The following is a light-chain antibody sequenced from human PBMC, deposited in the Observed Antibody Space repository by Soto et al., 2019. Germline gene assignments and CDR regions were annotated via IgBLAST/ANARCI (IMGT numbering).Light chain of an antibody. V-gene: IGKV4-1*01. Sequence: DIVMTQSPDSLAVSLGERATINCKSSQSVLYNSNNKNYLAWYQQKPGQPPKLLIYWASTRESGVPDRFSGSGSGTDFTLTISSLQAEDVAVYYCQQYLTTPPTFGQGTKVEI. J-gene: IGKJ1*01. CDR3: QQYLTTPPT. CDR1: QSVLYNSNNKNY. CDR2: WAS.